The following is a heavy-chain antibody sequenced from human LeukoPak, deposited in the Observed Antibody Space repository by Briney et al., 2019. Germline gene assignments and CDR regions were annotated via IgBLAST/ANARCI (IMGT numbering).Heavy chain of an antibody. CDR3: AKGNIAARQDIMDV. J-gene: IGHJ6*02. CDR1: GFTFSSYA. CDR2: ISGSGGST. D-gene: IGHD6-6*01. Sequence: GGSLRLSCAASGFTFSSYAMSWVRQAPGKGLEWVSRISGSGGSTYYADSVKGRFTISRDNAKSKVYLQMNSLRVEDTAVYYCAKGNIAARQDIMDVWGQGTTVTVSS. V-gene: IGHV3-23*01.